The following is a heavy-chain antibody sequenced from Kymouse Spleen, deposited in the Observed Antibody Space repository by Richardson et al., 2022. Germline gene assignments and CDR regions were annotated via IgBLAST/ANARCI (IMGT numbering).Heavy chain of an antibody. CDR3: AKERQQQLVQDAFDI. CDR1: GFTFDDYA. Sequence: EVQLVESGGGLVQPGRSLRLSCAASGFTFDDYAMHWVRQAPGKGLEWVSGISWNSGSIGYADSVKGRFTISRDNAKNSLYLQMNSLRAEDTALYYCAKERQQQLVQDAFDIWGQGTMVTVSS. J-gene: IGHJ3*02. V-gene: IGHV3-9*01. D-gene: IGHD6-13*01. CDR2: ISWNSGSI.